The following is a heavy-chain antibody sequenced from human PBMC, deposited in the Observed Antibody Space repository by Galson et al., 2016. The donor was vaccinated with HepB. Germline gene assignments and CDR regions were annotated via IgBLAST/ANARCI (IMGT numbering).Heavy chain of an antibody. CDR3: ARDTKGRVEVVVAANYYYYYGMDG. Sequence: SLRLSCAASGFTFSSYGMHWVRQAPGKGLEWVAVIWYDGSNKYYADSVKGRFTISRDNSKNTLYLQMNSLRAEDTAVYYCARDTKGRVEVVVAANYYYYYGMDGWGQGTTVTVSS. D-gene: IGHD2-15*01. V-gene: IGHV3-33*01. CDR2: IWYDGSNK. CDR1: GFTFSSYG. J-gene: IGHJ6*02.